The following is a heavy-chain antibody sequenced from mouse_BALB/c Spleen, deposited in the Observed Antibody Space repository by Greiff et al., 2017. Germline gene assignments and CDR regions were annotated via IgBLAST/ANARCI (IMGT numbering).Heavy chain of an antibody. D-gene: IGHD1-2*01. V-gene: IGHV3-6*02. CDR3: ARELRLRGDY. CDR2: ISYDGSN. CDR1: GYSITSGYY. J-gene: IGHJ4*01. Sequence: VQLQQSGPGLVKPSQSLSLTCSVTGYSITSGYYWNWIRQFPGNKLEWMGYISYDGSNNYNPSLKNRISITRDTSKNQFFLKLNSVTTEDTATYYCARELRLRGDYWGQGTSVTVSS.